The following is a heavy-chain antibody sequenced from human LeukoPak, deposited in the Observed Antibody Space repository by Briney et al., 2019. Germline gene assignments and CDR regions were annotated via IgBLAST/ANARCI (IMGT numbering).Heavy chain of an antibody. V-gene: IGHV3-9*01. CDR3: AKATAKVGYYGMDV. CDR2: ISWNSGSI. Sequence: GRSLRLSCAASGFTFDDYAMHWVRQAPGKGLEWVSGISWNSGSIGYADSVKGRFTISRDNAKNSLYLQMNSLRAEDTALYYCAKATAKVGYYGMDVWGQGTKVTVSS. CDR1: GFTFDDYA. J-gene: IGHJ6*02. D-gene: IGHD2-15*01.